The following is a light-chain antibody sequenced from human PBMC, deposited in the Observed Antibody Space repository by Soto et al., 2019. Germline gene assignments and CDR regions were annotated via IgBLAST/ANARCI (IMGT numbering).Light chain of an antibody. Sequence: EIVMTQSPATLSVSPGERATLSCRASQNVSSNLAWYQQKPGQAPRLLIYGASTRATVIPAGFSGSGSGTEFSLTITSLQSEDFALYYCQQSYSTLSFGQGTKVDIK. V-gene: IGKV3-15*01. CDR3: QQSYSTLS. CDR1: QNVSSN. CDR2: GAS. J-gene: IGKJ1*01.